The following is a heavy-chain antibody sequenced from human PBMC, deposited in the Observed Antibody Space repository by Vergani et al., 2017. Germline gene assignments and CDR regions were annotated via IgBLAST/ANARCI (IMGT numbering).Heavy chain of an antibody. J-gene: IGHJ5*02. D-gene: IGHD2-15*01. CDR1: GGTFSSYT. Sequence: QVQLVQSGAEVKKSGSSVKVSCKASGGTFSSYTITWVRQAPGQGLEWVGRITPFLGIINYAQNFQGSVTITADKSTGTAYLELSSLRSDDTAVYYCARVRVSGIVVVVATPRAYFDPWGQGTLVTVSS. CDR2: ITPFLGII. V-gene: IGHV1-69*02. CDR3: ARVRVSGIVVVVATPRAYFDP.